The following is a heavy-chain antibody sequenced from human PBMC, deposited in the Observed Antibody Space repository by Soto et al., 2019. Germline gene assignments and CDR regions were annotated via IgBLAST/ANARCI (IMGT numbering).Heavy chain of an antibody. J-gene: IGHJ4*02. V-gene: IGHV4-4*02. CDR2: VDHTGRT. CDR3: ARAGGYDSTVY. D-gene: IGHD5-12*01. CDR1: SISNIDW. Sequence: QVQVRESGPGLLRPSETLSLTCAVYSISNIDWCSWVRQPPGKGLQGMGEVDHTGRTNYNPSLKSRITISVDMSRSPLSLKMTSVTAADTAFDYCARAGGYDSTVYWGQGTLVTVSS.